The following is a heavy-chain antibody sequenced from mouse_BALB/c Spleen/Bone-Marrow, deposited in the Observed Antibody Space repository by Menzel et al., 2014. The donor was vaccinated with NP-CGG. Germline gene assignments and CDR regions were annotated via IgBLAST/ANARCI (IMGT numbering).Heavy chain of an antibody. D-gene: IGHD2-12*01. V-gene: IGHV1-26*01. CDR3: VKGLRLYWYFDV. Sequence: VQLQQSGPELVKPGASMKMSCKASGYTFTDYYMKWVRQSHGKSLEWIGDINPKNGDTFYNQKFKDKATLTVDRSSSTAYMQLDSLTSEDSAAHYCVKGLRLYWYFDVWGAGTTVTVSS. J-gene: IGHJ1*01. CDR2: INPKNGDT. CDR1: GYTFTDYY.